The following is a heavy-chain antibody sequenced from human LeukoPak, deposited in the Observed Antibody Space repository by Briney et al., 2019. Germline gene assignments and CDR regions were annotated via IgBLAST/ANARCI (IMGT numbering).Heavy chain of an antibody. D-gene: IGHD1-26*01. CDR3: ARNSGSLVY. Sequence: PSETLSLTCAVYGGSFSGYYWSWIRQPPGKGLEWIGEINHSGSTNYNPSLKSRVTISVDTSKNQFSLKLSSVTAADTAVYSCARNSGSLVYWGQGTLVTVSS. J-gene: IGHJ4*02. CDR2: INHSGST. CDR1: GGSFSGYY. V-gene: IGHV4-34*01.